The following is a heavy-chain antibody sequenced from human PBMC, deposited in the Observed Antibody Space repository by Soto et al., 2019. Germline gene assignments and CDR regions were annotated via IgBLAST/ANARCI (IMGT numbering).Heavy chain of an antibody. J-gene: IGHJ6*02. CDR3: ARIPELTGDPPRDYYYGMDV. V-gene: IGHV2-70*01. D-gene: IGHD7-27*01. CDR2: IDWDDDK. CDR1: GFSLSTSGMC. Sequence: ASGPTLVNPTQTLTLTCTFSGFSLSTSGMCVSWIRQPPGKALEWLALIDWDDDKYYSTSLKTRLTISKDTSKNQVVLTMTNMDPVDTATYYCARIPELTGDPPRDYYYGMDVWGQGTTVTVSS.